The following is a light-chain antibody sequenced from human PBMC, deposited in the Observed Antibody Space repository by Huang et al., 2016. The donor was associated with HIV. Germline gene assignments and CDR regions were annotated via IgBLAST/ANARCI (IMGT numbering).Light chain of an antibody. CDR1: QSVNNN. J-gene: IGKJ4*01. CDR3: QQYDNWPPVT. Sequence: EIVLTQSPDTLSVSPGERATLSCRASQSVNNNLAWYQYKPGQAPRLLIFGASTRATDIPGRFTGSGSGTEFTLTISSLQSEDFALYYCQQYDNWPPVTFGGGTKLEIK. V-gene: IGKV3-15*01. CDR2: GAS.